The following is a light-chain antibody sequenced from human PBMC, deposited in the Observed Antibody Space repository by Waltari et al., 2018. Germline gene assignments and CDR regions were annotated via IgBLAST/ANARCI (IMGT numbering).Light chain of an antibody. CDR2: DAS. Sequence: EIVLTQSPATLSLSPGDRANLSCRASQTLSSYVSWYQQRPGQAPRLFIYDASKRATGIPASFSGSGSGADFTLTISDLEPEDSAVYYCQQRASWPPRYSFGQGTKLEIK. CDR3: QQRASWPPRYS. J-gene: IGKJ2*03. V-gene: IGKV3-11*01. CDR1: QTLSSY.